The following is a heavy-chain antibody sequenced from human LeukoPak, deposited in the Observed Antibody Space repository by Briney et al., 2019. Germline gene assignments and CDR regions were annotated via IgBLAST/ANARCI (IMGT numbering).Heavy chain of an antibody. D-gene: IGHD3-3*01. CDR3: ATDGTRYYDFWSGYLGTSGMDV. Sequence: VASVKVSCKVSGYTLTELSMHWVRQAPGKGLGWMGGFDPEDGETIYAQKFQGRVTMTEDTSTDTAYMELSSLRSEDTAVYYCATDGTRYYDFWSGYLGTSGMDVWGQGTTVTVSS. J-gene: IGHJ6*02. V-gene: IGHV1-24*01. CDR1: GYTLTELS. CDR2: FDPEDGET.